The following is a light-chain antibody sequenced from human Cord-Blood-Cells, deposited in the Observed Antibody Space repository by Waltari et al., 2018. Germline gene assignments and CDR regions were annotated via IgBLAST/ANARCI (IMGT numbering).Light chain of an antibody. Sequence: DIQMTQSPSSLSASVGDRVTITCRASQSISSYLNGYQHKPGKAPKLLIYAASSLQSGVPSRFSGSGSGTDFTLTISSLQPEDFATYYCQQSYSTPYSFGQGTKLEIK. CDR3: QQSYSTPYS. CDR1: QSISSY. J-gene: IGKJ2*03. V-gene: IGKV1-39*01. CDR2: AAS.